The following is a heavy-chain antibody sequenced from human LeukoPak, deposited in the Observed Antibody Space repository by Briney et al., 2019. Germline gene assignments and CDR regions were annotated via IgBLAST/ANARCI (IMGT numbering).Heavy chain of an antibody. CDR1: XGXISXYY. Sequence: LSLTXTVSXGXISXYYWTWIRQPPGKGLEWIGYIYYSGITNYNPSLKSRVTISVDTSKNQFSLKLSSVTAADTAVYYCARENGYSHYHAFDIWGQGTMVTVSS. J-gene: IGHJ3*02. CDR2: IYYSGIT. D-gene: IGHD5-18*01. V-gene: IGHV4-59*01. CDR3: ARENGYSHYHAFDI.